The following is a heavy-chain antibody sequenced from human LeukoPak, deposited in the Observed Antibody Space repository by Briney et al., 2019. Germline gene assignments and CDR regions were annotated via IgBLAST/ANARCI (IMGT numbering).Heavy chain of an antibody. J-gene: IGHJ3*02. V-gene: IGHV3-23*01. Sequence: PGGSLRLSCAASGFTFSSYAMSWVRQAPGKGLEWVSAISGSGGSTDYADSVKGRFTISRDNSKNTLYLQMNSLRAEDTAVYYCAKTVLRYSTGDAFDIWGQGTMVTVSS. D-gene: IGHD3-9*01. CDR1: GFTFSSYA. CDR2: ISGSGGST. CDR3: AKTVLRYSTGDAFDI.